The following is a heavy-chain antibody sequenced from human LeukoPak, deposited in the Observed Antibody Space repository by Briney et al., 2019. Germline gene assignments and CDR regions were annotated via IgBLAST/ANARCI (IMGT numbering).Heavy chain of an antibody. V-gene: IGHV4-38-2*02. J-gene: IGHJ4*02. CDR2: IYYRRTI. CDR3: ARSPGIAAAAAFDY. Sequence: SETLSLTCTVSGYSISSGYDWGWIRQPPGKGLEWIGSIYYRRTIYYNPSLKSRVTISVDTSKNQFSLRLSSVTAADTAVYYCARSPGIAAAAAFDYWGQGTLVTVSS. CDR1: GYSISSGYD. D-gene: IGHD6-13*01.